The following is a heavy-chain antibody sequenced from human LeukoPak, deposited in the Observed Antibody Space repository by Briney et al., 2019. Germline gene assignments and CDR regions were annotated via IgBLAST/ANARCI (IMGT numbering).Heavy chain of an antibody. CDR1: GFTFSSYW. CDR3: ARFSALAGIL. CDR2: INSDGSTT. Sequence: PGGSLRLSCVASGFTFSSYWMHWVRQAPGKGLVWVSRINSDGSTTSYADSVKGRFSISRGNAKNTLYLQMNSLRAEDTAVYYCARFSALAGILWGQGTLVTVSS. J-gene: IGHJ4*02. D-gene: IGHD6-19*01. V-gene: IGHV3-74*01.